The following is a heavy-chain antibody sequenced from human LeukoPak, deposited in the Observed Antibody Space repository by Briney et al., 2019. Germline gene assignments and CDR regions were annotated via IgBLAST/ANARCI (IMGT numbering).Heavy chain of an antibody. V-gene: IGHV1-2*02. J-gene: IGHJ4*02. CDR3: ARSVRAVAGTADY. CDR2: INPNSGGT. Sequence: ASVKVSCKASGYTFTGYYMHWVRQAPGQGLEWMGWINPNSGGTNYAQKLQGRVTMTTDTSTSTAYMELRSLRSDDTAVYYCARSVRAVAGTADYWGQGTLVTVSS. D-gene: IGHD6-19*01. CDR1: GYTFTGYY.